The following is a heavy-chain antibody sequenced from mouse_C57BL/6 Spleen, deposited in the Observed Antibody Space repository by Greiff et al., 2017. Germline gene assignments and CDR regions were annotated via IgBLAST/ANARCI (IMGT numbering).Heavy chain of an antibody. D-gene: IGHD1-1*01. J-gene: IGHJ4*01. CDR2: VHPNSGST. CDR1: GYTFTSYW. V-gene: IGHV1-64*01. CDR3: ASEEVRYSVCAMDY. Sequence: QVQLQQPGAELVKPGASVKLSCKASGYTFTSYWMHWVKQRPGQGLEWIGMVHPNSGSTNYNEKFKSKATLTVDKSSSTAYMQLSSLTSEDSAVYFCASEEVRYSVCAMDYWGQGTSVTVSS.